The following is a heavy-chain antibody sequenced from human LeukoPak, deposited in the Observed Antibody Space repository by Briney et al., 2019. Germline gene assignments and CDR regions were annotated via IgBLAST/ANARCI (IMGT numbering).Heavy chain of an antibody. J-gene: IGHJ5*02. CDR3: AKDQYQLLYET. V-gene: IGHV3-23*01. Sequence: GGSLRLSCAASGFTFSSYAMSWVRQAPGKGLEWVSAISGSGGSTYSADSVKGRFTISRDNSKNTLYLQMNSLRAEDTAVYYCAKDQYQLLYETWGQGTLVTVSS. D-gene: IGHD2-2*02. CDR2: ISGSGGST. CDR1: GFTFSSYA.